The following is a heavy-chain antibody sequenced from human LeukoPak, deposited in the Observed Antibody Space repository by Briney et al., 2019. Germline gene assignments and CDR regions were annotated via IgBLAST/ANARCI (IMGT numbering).Heavy chain of an antibody. D-gene: IGHD1-7*01. J-gene: IGHJ4*02. CDR2: VYYSGST. CDR3: ARVINWNFYFGY. Sequence: SETLSLTCTVSGGSVSSGSYYWSWIRQPPGRGLEWIGYVYYSGSTNYNPSLKSRVTISVDTSKNQFSLKLSSVTAADTAVYYCARVINWNFYFGYWGQGTLVTVSS. CDR1: GGSVSSGSYY. V-gene: IGHV4-61*01.